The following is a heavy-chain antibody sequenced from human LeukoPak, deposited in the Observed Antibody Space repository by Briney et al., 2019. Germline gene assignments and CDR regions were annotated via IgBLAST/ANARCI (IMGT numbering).Heavy chain of an antibody. Sequence: GGSLRLSCAASGFTFSSYSMNWVRQAPGKGLEWVSSISSSSSYIYYADSVKGRFTISRDNAKNSLYLQMNSLRAEDTAVYYCARDADDSSGYYAYFDYWGQGTLVTVSS. V-gene: IGHV3-21*01. CDR1: GFTFSSYS. CDR3: ARDADDSSGYYAYFDY. D-gene: IGHD3-22*01. J-gene: IGHJ4*02. CDR2: ISSSSSYI.